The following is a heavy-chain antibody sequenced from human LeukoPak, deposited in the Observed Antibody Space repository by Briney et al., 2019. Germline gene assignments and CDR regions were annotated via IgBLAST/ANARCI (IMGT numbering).Heavy chain of an antibody. Sequence: GGSLRLSCAASGFTFSSYGMHWVRQAPGKGLEWVAVISYDGSNKYYADSVKGRFTISRDNSKNTLYLQMNSPRAEDTAVYYCAKGDRYYGSGSYSYYYYGMDVWGQGTTVTVSS. D-gene: IGHD3-10*01. CDR1: GFTFSSYG. CDR3: AKGDRYYGSGSYSYYYYGMDV. J-gene: IGHJ6*02. CDR2: ISYDGSNK. V-gene: IGHV3-30*18.